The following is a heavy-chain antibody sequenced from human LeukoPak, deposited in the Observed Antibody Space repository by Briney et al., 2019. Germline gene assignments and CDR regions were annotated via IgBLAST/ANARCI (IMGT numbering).Heavy chain of an antibody. D-gene: IGHD3-22*01. Sequence: PGGSLRLSCAASGFTFDDYAMHWVRQAPGKGLEWVSLISGDGGSTYYADSVKGRFTISRDNSKNSLYLQMNSLRTEDTALYYCAKDQINYYDSSALWGTFDYWGQGTLVTVSS. CDR3: AKDQINYYDSSALWGTFDY. V-gene: IGHV3-43*02. CDR1: GFTFDDYA. CDR2: ISGDGGST. J-gene: IGHJ4*02.